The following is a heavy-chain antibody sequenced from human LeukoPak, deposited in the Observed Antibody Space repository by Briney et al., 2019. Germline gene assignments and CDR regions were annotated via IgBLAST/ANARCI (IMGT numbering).Heavy chain of an antibody. CDR2: IYPRDGST. Sequence: ASVKVSCKASGYTFTGYYMHWVRQAPGQGLEWMGMIYPRDGSTSYAQKFQGRVTVTRDTSTSTVHMKLSGLRSEDTAVYYCARDQEAFDYWGQGTLVTVSS. J-gene: IGHJ4*02. V-gene: IGHV1-46*01. CDR3: ARDQEAFDY. CDR1: GYTFTGYY.